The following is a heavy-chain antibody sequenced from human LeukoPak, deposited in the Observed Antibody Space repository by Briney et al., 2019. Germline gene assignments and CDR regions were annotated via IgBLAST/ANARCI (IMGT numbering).Heavy chain of an antibody. D-gene: IGHD3-22*01. Sequence: ASVKVSCTASGYTFTSYGISWVRQAPGQGLEWMGGIIPIFGTANYAQKFQGRVTITADESTSTAYMELSSLRSEDTAVYYCARWVEYYDSSGYSPLLDWGQGTLVTVSS. CDR3: ARWVEYYDSSGYSPLLD. CDR2: IIPIFGTA. V-gene: IGHV1-69*13. J-gene: IGHJ4*02. CDR1: GYTFTSYG.